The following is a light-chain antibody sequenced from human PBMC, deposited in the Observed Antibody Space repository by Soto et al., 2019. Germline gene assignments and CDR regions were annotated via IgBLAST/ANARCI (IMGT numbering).Light chain of an antibody. CDR2: GVS. Sequence: QSVLTQPASLSGSPGQSITISCTGTSSDVGGYNYVSWYQQHPGKAPKLMIYGVSNRPSGVSNRFSGSKSGNAASLTISGLQAEDEADYYCSSYTSYTTLWVFGGGTKLTVL. CDR3: SSYTSYTTLWV. CDR1: SSDVGGYNY. V-gene: IGLV2-14*01. J-gene: IGLJ3*02.